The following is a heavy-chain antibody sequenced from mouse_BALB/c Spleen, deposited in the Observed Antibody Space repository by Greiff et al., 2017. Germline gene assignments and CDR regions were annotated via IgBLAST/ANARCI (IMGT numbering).Heavy chain of an antibody. D-gene: IGHD2-10*02. CDR1: GFSLTSYG. J-gene: IGHJ3*01. CDR3: AREKYGNPWFAY. Sequence: QVQLKQSGPGLVAPSQSLSITCTVSGFSLTSYGVHWVRQPPGKGLEWLGVIWAGGSTNYNSALMSRLSISKDNSKSQVFLKMNSLQTDDTAMYYCAREKYGNPWFAYWGQGTLVTVSA. CDR2: IWAGGST. V-gene: IGHV2-9*02.